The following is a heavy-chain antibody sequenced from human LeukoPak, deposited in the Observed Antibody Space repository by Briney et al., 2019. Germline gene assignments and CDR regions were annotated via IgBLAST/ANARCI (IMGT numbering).Heavy chain of an antibody. CDR3: ARDYGSGSYYVFDY. CDR2: IWYDGSNK. Sequence: PGGSLRLSCAASGFTFSSYGMHWVRQAPGKGLEWVAVIWYDGSNKYYADSVKGRFTISRDNSKNTLYLQMNSLRAEDTAVYYCARDYGSGSYYVFDYWGQGTLVTVPS. D-gene: IGHD3-10*01. J-gene: IGHJ4*02. CDR1: GFTFSSYG. V-gene: IGHV3-33*01.